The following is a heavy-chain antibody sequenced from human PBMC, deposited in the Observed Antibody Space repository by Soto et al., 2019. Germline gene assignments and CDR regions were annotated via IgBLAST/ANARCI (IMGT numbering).Heavy chain of an antibody. CDR2: IYYSGST. Sequence: SETLSLTCTVSGGSISSGGYYWSWIRQHPGKGLEWIGYIYYSGSTYYNPSLKSRVTISVDTSKNKFSLKLSSVTAADTAVYYCAREGGDLEYSSSYYFDYWGQGTLVTVSS. J-gene: IGHJ4*02. CDR1: GGSISSGGYY. V-gene: IGHV4-31*03. CDR3: AREGGDLEYSSSYYFDY. D-gene: IGHD6-6*01.